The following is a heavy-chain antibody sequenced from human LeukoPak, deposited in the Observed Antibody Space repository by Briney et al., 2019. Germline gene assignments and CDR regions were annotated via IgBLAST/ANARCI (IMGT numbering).Heavy chain of an antibody. J-gene: IGHJ3*02. D-gene: IGHD3-10*01. CDR1: GGSISSGGYY. CDR2: IYYSGST. Sequence: SQTLSLTCTVSGGSISSGGYYWNWIRQHPGKGLEWIGYIYYSGSTYYNPSLKSRVTISVDTSKNQFSLKLSSVTAADTAVYYCASYYYGSGNYFTDAFDIWGQGTMVTVSS. V-gene: IGHV4-31*03. CDR3: ASYYYGSGNYFTDAFDI.